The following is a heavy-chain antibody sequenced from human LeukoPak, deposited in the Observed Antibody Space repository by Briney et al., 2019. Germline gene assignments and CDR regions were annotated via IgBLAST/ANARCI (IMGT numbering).Heavy chain of an antibody. CDR3: ARAGGTDYYYYGMDV. CDR1: GFTFSSYD. V-gene: IGHV3-13*04. J-gene: IGHJ6*02. Sequence: PGGSLRLSCAASGFTFSSYDMHWVRQATGKGLEWVSAIGTAGDTCYPGSVKGRFTISRENAKNSLYLQMNSLRAGDTAVYYCARAGGTDYYYYGMDVWGQGTTVTVSS. CDR2: IGTAGDT.